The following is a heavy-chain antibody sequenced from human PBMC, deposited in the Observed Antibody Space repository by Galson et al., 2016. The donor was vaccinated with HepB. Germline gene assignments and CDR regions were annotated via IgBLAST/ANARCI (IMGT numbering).Heavy chain of an antibody. CDR2: IIPILGIA. CDR1: GGTFSSYA. V-gene: IGHV1-69*10. J-gene: IGHJ6*02. Sequence: SVKVSCKASGGTFSSYAISWVRQAPGQGLEWMGGIIPILGIANYAQKFQGRVAITADKSTSTAYMELSSLRYEDTAVYYCARFRWIVVVNYYYGMEVWGQGTTVTVSS. D-gene: IGHD3-22*01. CDR3: ARFRWIVVVNYYYGMEV.